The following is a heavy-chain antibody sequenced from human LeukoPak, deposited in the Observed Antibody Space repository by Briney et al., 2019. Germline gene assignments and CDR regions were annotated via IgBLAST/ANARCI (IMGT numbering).Heavy chain of an antibody. V-gene: IGHV1-69-2*01. CDR3: ATTPLLEYSSSPLWY. J-gene: IGHJ4*02. CDR2: VDPEDGET. Sequence: VKVSCKVSGYTFTDYYMHWVQQAPGKGLEWMGLVDPEDGETIYAEKFQGRVTITADTSTDTAYMELSSLRSEDTAVYYCATTPLLEYSSSPLWYWGQGTLVTVSS. D-gene: IGHD6-6*01. CDR1: GYTFTDYY.